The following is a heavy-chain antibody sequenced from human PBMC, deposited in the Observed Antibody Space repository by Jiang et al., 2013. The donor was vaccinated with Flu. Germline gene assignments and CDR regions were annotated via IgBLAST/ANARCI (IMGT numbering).Heavy chain of an antibody. CDR3: ARGVDPYWINP. CDR2: ISTYDGNT. CDR1: GYTFTDSG. D-gene: IGHD5-12*01. Sequence: SGAEVKKPGASVKVSCEASGYTFTDSGITWVRQAPGQGLEWMGWISTYDGNTNYAQKFQGRVAMTKDTSTSTVFLEVRSLRSDDTAVYYCARGVDPYWINPWGRGSLVTVSS. J-gene: IGHJ5*02. V-gene: IGHV1-18*01.